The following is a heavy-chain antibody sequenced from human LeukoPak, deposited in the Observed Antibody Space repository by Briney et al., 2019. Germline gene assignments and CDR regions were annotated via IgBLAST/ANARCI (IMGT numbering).Heavy chain of an antibody. CDR1: GFTFSTRG. CDR3: ASTLAAAGLPEDYYYYYMDV. CDR2: IKQDGSEK. Sequence: PGGSLRLSCAASGFTFSTRGMHWVRQAPGKGLEWVANIKQDGSEKYYVDSVKGRFTISRDNAKNSLYLQMNSLRAEDTAVYYCASTLAAAGLPEDYYYYYMDVWGKGTTVTVSS. D-gene: IGHD6-13*01. V-gene: IGHV3-7*01. J-gene: IGHJ6*03.